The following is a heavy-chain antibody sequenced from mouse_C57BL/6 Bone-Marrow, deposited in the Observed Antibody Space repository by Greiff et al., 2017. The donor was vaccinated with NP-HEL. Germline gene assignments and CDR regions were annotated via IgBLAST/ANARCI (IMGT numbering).Heavy chain of an antibody. Sequence: VQLQQSGPELVKPGASVKMSCKASGYTFTDYNMHWVKQSHGKSLEWIGYINPNNGGTSYNQKFKGKATLTVNKSSSTAYMELRSLTSEDSAVYYCASEGYGSPFAYWGQGTLVTVSA. CDR2: INPNNGGT. CDR3: ASEGYGSPFAY. V-gene: IGHV1-22*01. D-gene: IGHD1-1*01. J-gene: IGHJ3*01. CDR1: GYTFTDYN.